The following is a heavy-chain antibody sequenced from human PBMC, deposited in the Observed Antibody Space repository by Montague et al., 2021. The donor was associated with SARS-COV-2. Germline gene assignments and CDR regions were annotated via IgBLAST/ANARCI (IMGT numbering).Heavy chain of an antibody. CDR2: IKHDGSEK. Sequence: SLRLSCAASRFTFSDFWMNWVRQAPGKGLEWVADIKHDGSEKSYVDSVKGRFTISRDNAKNSLYLQMNSLRAGDTAVYYCARDRAYSISSGGGDYYYYYTMDVWGQGTTVTVSS. J-gene: IGHJ6*02. D-gene: IGHD6-6*01. CDR1: RFTFSDFW. CDR3: ARDRAYSISSGGGDYYYYYTMDV. V-gene: IGHV3-7*03.